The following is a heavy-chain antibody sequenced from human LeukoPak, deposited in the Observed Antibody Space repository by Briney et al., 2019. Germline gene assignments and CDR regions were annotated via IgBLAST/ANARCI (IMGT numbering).Heavy chain of an antibody. Sequence: SVKVSCKASGGTFSSYAISWVRQAPGQGLEWMGGIIPIFGTANYAQKFQGRVTITADKSTSTAYMELSSLRSEDTAVYYCARDPVRIAAAGLDYWGQGTLVTVSS. V-gene: IGHV1-69*06. CDR3: ARDPVRIAAAGLDY. CDR1: GGTFSSYA. J-gene: IGHJ4*02. CDR2: IIPIFGTA. D-gene: IGHD6-13*01.